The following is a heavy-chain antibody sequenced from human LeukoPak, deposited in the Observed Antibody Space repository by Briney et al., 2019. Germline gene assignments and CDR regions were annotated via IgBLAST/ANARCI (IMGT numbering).Heavy chain of an antibody. D-gene: IGHD3-9*01. V-gene: IGHV1-46*01. CDR2: INPSGGST. CDR3: ATTAYYDILTGYYSFGY. Sequence: ASVKVSCKASGYTFTGYYMHWVRQAPGQGLEWMGIINPSGGSTSYAQKFQGRVTMTRDTSTSTVYMELSSLRSEDTAVYYCATTAYYDILTGYYSFGYWGQGTLVTVSS. J-gene: IGHJ4*02. CDR1: GYTFTGYY.